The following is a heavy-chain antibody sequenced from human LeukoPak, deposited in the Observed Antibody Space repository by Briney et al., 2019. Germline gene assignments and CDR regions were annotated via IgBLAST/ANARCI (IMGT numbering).Heavy chain of an antibody. CDR1: GGTFTSYA. Sequence: SVKVSCKASGGTFTSYAISWVRQAPGHGLEWMGGILPIFGTANSAQKFQGRVTITADESTSTAYMELSSLRSEDTAVYYCARVPTSGYMDVWGKGTTVTVSS. CDR2: ILPIFGTA. D-gene: IGHD3-10*01. CDR3: ARVPTSGYMDV. J-gene: IGHJ6*03. V-gene: IGHV1-69*01.